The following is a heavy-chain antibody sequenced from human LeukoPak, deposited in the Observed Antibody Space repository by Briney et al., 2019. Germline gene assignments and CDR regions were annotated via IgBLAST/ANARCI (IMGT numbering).Heavy chain of an antibody. CDR3: ARGPPTDYYDSSGFYYVFDY. J-gene: IGHJ4*02. Sequence: GSLRLSCAASGFTFNSYAVSWVRQPPGKGLEWIGEINHSGSTNYNPSLKSRVTISVDTSKNQFSLKLSSVTAADTAVYFCARGPPTDYYDSSGFYYVFDYWGQGTLVTVSS. CDR2: INHSGST. D-gene: IGHD3-22*01. CDR1: GFTFNSYA. V-gene: IGHV4-34*01.